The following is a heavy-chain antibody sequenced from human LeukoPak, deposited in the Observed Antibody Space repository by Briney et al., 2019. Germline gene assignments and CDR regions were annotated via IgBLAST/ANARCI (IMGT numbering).Heavy chain of an antibody. CDR1: GGSISSCY. D-gene: IGHD5-12*01. J-gene: IGHJ4*02. CDR2: IYTSGST. CDR3: ARSGSGYLRYYFDY. V-gene: IGHV4-4*07. Sequence: SETLSLTCTVSGGSISSCYWSWIRQPAGKGLEWIGRIYTSGSTNYNPSLKSRVTISVDTSKNQFSLKLSSVTAADTAVYYCARSGSGYLRYYFDYWGQGTLVTVSS.